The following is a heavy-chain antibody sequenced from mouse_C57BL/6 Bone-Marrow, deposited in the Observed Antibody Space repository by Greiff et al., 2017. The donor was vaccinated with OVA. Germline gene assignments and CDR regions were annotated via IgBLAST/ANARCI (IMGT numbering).Heavy chain of an antibody. CDR2: INPSTGGT. D-gene: IGHD1-1*01. CDR1: GYSFTGYY. V-gene: IGHV1-42*01. CDR3: ARGEITTVVATDYAMDY. Sequence: VQLKQSGPELVKPGASVKISCKASGYSFTGYYMNWVKQSPEKSLEWIGEINPSTGGTTYNQKFKAKATLTVDKSSSTAYMQLKSLTSEDSAVYYCARGEITTVVATDYAMDYWGQGTSVTVSS. J-gene: IGHJ4*01.